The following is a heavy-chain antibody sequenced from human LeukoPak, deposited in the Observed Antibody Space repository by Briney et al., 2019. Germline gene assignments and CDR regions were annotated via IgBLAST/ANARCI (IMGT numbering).Heavy chain of an antibody. CDR1: GYTLTELS. CDR2: FDPEDGET. CDR3: ATSSGWYNYYYYMDV. D-gene: IGHD6-19*01. Sequence: RWASVKVSCKVSGYTLTELSMHWVRQAPGKGLEWMGGFDPEDGETIYAQKFQGRVTMTEDTSTDTAYMELSSLRSEDTAVYYCATSSGWYNYYYYMDVWGKGTTVTVSS. V-gene: IGHV1-24*01. J-gene: IGHJ6*03.